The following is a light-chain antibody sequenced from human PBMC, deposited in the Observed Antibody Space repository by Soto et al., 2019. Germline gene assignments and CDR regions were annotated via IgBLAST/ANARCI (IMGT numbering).Light chain of an antibody. Sequence: EIGLTQSPATLSLSPGDRATLSCRASQSVSRYLAWYQQKPGQAPRLLIHDTSTRATGVPDTFSGSGSGTEFTLTIRSLEPEDSAMYYCQQRLSWPPTFGGGNHVEIK. CDR1: QSVSRY. V-gene: IGKV3-11*01. CDR3: QQRLSWPPT. CDR2: DTS. J-gene: IGKJ4*01.